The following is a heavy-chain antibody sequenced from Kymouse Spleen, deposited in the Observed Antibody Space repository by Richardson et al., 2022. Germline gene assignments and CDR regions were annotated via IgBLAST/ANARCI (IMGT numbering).Heavy chain of an antibody. CDR3: ARDRSIAARKDLDY. D-gene: IGHD6-6*01. V-gene: IGHV3-33*01. CDR2: IWYDGSNK. CDR1: GFTFSSYG. J-gene: IGHJ4*02. Sequence: QVQLVESGGGVVQPGRSLRLSCAASGFTFSSYGMHWVRQAPGKGLEWVAVIWYDGSNKYYADSVKGRFTISRDNSKNTLYLQMNSLRAEDTAVYYCARDRSIAARKDLDYWGQGTLVTVSS.